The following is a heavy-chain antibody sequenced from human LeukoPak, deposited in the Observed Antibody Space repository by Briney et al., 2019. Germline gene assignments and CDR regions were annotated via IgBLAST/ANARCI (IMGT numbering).Heavy chain of an antibody. CDR3: ARKQWLVWRSAFDI. D-gene: IGHD6-19*01. Sequence: SETLSLTCTVSGGSIGSYYWSWIRQPPGKGLEWIGYIYYSGSTNCNPSLKSRVTISVDTSKNQFSLKLSSVTAADTAVYYCARKQWLVWRSAFDIWGQGTMVTVSS. J-gene: IGHJ3*02. V-gene: IGHV4-59*01. CDR2: IYYSGST. CDR1: GGSIGSYY.